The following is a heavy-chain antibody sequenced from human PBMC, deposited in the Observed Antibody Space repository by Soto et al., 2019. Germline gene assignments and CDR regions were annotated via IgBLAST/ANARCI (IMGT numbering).Heavy chain of an antibody. V-gene: IGHV3-30*18. CDR3: AKGNWFDP. CDR1: GFTFDDFA. J-gene: IGHJ5*02. Sequence: RSMRLSCAASGFTFDDFAMHWVRQAPGKGLEWVAVISYDGSNKYYADSVKGRFTISRDNSKNTLYLQMNSLRAEDTAVYYCAKGNWFDPWGQGTLVTVSS. CDR2: ISYDGSNK.